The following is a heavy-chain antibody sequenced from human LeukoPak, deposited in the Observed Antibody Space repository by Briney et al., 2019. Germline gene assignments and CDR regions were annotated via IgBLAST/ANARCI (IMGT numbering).Heavy chain of an antibody. CDR2: ISYDGSNK. CDR1: GFTFSSYG. Sequence: PGRSLRLSCAASGFTFSSYGMHWVRQAPGKGLEWVAVISYDGSNKYYADSVKGRFTISRDNSKNTLYLQMNSLRAEDTAVYYCAILHSSGSDTLGNAFDIWGQGTMVTVSS. CDR3: AILHSSGSDTLGNAFDI. J-gene: IGHJ3*02. V-gene: IGHV3-30*03. D-gene: IGHD6-19*01.